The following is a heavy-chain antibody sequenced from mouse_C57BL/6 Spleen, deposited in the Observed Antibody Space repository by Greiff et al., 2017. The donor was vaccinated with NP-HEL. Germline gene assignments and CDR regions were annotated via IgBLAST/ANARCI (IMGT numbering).Heavy chain of an antibody. D-gene: IGHD2-10*01. CDR2: IYPRDGST. CDR1: GYTFTDHT. CDR3: AREAPYYPWYFDV. V-gene: IGHV1-78*01. J-gene: IGHJ1*03. Sequence: VKLMESDAELVKPGASVKISCKVSGYTFTDHTIHWMKQRPEQGLEWIGYIYPRDGSTKYNEKFKGKATLTADKSSSTAYMQLNSLTSEDSAVYFCAREAPYYPWYFDVWGTGTTVTVSS.